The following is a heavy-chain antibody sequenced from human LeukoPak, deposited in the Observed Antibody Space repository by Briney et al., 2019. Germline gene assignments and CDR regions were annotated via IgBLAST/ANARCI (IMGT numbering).Heavy chain of an antibody. V-gene: IGHV3-7*01. CDR1: GFTFSNYW. J-gene: IGHJ4*02. CDR3: ARMTITTTIIAFDY. Sequence: GGSLRLSCAASGFTFSNYWMSWVRQAPGKGLEWVANIKQDGSEKYYVDSVKGRVTISRDNAKNSLYLQMNSLRAEDTAVYYCARMTITTTIIAFDYWGQGTLVTVSS. D-gene: IGHD1-14*01. CDR2: IKQDGSEK.